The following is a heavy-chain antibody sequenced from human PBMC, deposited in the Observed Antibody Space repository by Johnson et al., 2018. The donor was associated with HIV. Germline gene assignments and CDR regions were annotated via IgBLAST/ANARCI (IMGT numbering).Heavy chain of an antibody. V-gene: IGHV3-30*04. D-gene: IGHD5-24*01. CDR3: ARVRWLQLGAFDI. J-gene: IGHJ3*02. Sequence: QVQLVESGGGVVQPGRSLRLSCAASGFTFSSYAMHWVRQAPGKGLEWVAVISYDGSNKYYTDSLKGRLTISRDNAKNSLYLQMNSLRAEDTAVYYCARVRWLQLGAFDIWGQGTMVTVSS. CDR1: GFTFSSYA. CDR2: ISYDGSNK.